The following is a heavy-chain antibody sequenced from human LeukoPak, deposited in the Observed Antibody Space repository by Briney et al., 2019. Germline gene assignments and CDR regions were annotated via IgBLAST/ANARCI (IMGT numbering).Heavy chain of an antibody. CDR3: ARGYDSSGYYHYYFDY. CDR1: GFTFSSYA. D-gene: IGHD3-22*01. Sequence: GGSLRLSCAAPGFTFSSYAMHWVRQAPGKGLQWVAVISYDGSNKYYADSVKGRFTISRDNSKNTLYLQMNSLRADDTAVYYCARGYDSSGYYHYYFDYWGQGTLSPSPQ. CDR2: ISYDGSNK. V-gene: IGHV3-30*07. J-gene: IGHJ4*02.